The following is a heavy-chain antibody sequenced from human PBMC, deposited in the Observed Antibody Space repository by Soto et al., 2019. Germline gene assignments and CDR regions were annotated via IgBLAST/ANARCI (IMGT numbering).Heavy chain of an antibody. J-gene: IGHJ4*02. Sequence: SQTLSHTCAVSGGSSGSRGYPWICNRQPPGQGLEWIGYIYHSGSTNYNPSLKSRVTISVDTSKNQFSLKLSSVTAADTAVYYCARGIRFLEWLSPYYFDYWGQGTLVTVSS. D-gene: IGHD3-3*01. V-gene: IGHV4-30-2*01. CDR2: IYHSGST. CDR3: ARGIRFLEWLSPYYFDY. CDR1: GGSSGSRGYP.